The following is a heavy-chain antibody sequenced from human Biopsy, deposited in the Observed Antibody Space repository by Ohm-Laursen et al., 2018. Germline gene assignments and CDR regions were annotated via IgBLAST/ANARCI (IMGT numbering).Heavy chain of an antibody. Sequence: TLSLTCTVSGGSISSYYWGWIRQPPGKGLEWIGNIYYDGITYYNPSLKSRVAMSVDTSKNQFSLRLTSVTAADTAVYYCARVAGGYAYYYGMDVWGQGTTVIVSS. CDR2: IYYDGIT. CDR1: GGSISSYY. CDR3: ARVAGGYAYYYGMDV. D-gene: IGHD5-12*01. J-gene: IGHJ6*02. V-gene: IGHV4-59*04.